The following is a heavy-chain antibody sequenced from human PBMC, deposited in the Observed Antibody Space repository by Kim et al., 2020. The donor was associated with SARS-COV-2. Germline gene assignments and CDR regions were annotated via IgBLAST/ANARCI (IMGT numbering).Heavy chain of an antibody. CDR2: INNSGNT. CDR3: AGRFSWFDP. V-gene: IGHV4-34*01. Sequence: SETLSLTCAVYGGSFSSNHWSWIRQPPGKGLEWIGEINNSGNTNYNPSLKSRVIISADTSKKQFSLTLNSVTAADTAVYYCAGRFSWFDPWGQGTLVTVSS. CDR1: GGSFSSNH. D-gene: IGHD3-3*01. J-gene: IGHJ5*02.